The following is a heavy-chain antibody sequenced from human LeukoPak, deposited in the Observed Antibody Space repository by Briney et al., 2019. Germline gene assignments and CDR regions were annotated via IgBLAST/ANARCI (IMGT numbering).Heavy chain of an antibody. CDR3: ARGDYYDGSGSGAFDI. J-gene: IGHJ3*02. CDR1: GYTFTSYY. Sequence: ASVKVSCKASGYTFTSYYMHWVRQAPGQGLEWMGIINPSGGSTSYAQKFQGRVTMTRDTSTSTVYMELSSLRSEDTAVYYCARGDYYDGSGSGAFDIWGQGTMVTVSS. V-gene: IGHV1-46*01. CDR2: INPSGGST. D-gene: IGHD3-22*01.